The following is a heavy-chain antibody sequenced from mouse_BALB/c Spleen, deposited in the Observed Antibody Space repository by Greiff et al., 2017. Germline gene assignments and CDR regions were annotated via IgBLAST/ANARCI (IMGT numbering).Heavy chain of an antibody. CDR1: GFNIKDTY. CDR2: IDPANGNT. CDR3: ARRGTTVVPFDY. D-gene: IGHD1-1*01. V-gene: IGHV14-3*02. J-gene: IGHJ2*01. Sequence: EVQLQESGAELVKPGASVKLSCTASGFNIKDTYMHWVKQRPEQGLEWIGRIDPANGNTKYDPKFQGKATITADTSSNTAYLQLSSLTSEDTAVYYCARRGTTVVPFDYWGQGTTLTVSS.